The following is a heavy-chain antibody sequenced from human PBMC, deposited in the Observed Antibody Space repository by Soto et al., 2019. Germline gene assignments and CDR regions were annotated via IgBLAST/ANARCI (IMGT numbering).Heavy chain of an antibody. D-gene: IGHD3-22*01. Sequence: PSETLSLTCAVYGGSFSGYYWSWIRQPPGKGLEWIGEINHSGSTNYNPSLKSRVTISVDTSKNQFSLKLSSVTAADTAVYYCARGDDLLPPSVWGQGTLVTFSS. V-gene: IGHV4-34*01. CDR2: INHSGST. J-gene: IGHJ1*01. CDR3: ARGDDLLPPSV. CDR1: GGSFSGYY.